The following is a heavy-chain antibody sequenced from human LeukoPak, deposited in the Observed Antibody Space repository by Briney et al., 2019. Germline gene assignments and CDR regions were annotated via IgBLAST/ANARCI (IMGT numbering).Heavy chain of an antibody. Sequence: GASVKVSCKASEYTFTSYYMHWVRQAPGQGLEWMGWINPNSGGTNYAQKFQGRVTMTGDTSISTGYMELSSLRSDDTAVYFCARKYDILTGYDNWFDPWGQGTLVTVSS. CDR2: INPNSGGT. CDR3: ARKYDILTGYDNWFDP. V-gene: IGHV1-2*02. CDR1: EYTFTSYY. J-gene: IGHJ5*02. D-gene: IGHD3-9*01.